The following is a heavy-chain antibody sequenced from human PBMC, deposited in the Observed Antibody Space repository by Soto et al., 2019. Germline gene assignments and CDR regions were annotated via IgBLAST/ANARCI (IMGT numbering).Heavy chain of an antibody. V-gene: IGHV3-23*01. Sequence: VQMLESGGGLVQPGGSLRLSCVGSEFTFSLYVIGWVRQAPGKGPEWVSFISGSGASTYYADSVKGRFAISRDNSKNIFYLQMNSLRPEDAAIYYCAKSHTYYYDTSNFYYDGLDSWGLGTLVTVSS. CDR2: ISGSGAST. CDR1: EFTFSLYV. D-gene: IGHD3-22*01. CDR3: AKSHTYYYDTSNFYYDGLDS. J-gene: IGHJ4*02.